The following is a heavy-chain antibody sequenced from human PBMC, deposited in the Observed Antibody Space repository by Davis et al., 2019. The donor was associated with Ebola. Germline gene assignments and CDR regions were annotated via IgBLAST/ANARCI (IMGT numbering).Heavy chain of an antibody. CDR2: INPSAGYT. CDR3: ARDLSYSYYYHYYGMDV. J-gene: IGHJ6*02. D-gene: IGHD3-10*01. Sequence: ASVKVSCKASGYTFSSYYIHWVRQAPGQGLEWMGVINPSAGYTNYAQKFQGRVTMTRDTSLSTVYMELTSLRSDDTAIYYCARDLSYSYYYHYYGMDVWGQGTTVTVSS. V-gene: IGHV1-46*01. CDR1: GYTFSSYY.